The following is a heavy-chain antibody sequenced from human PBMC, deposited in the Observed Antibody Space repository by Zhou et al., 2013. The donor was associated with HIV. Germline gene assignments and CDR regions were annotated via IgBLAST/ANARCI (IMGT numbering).Heavy chain of an antibody. V-gene: IGHV1-69*05. CDR2: IIPIFGTP. Sequence: QVQLVQSGAEVKKPGSSVKVSCKASGGTFTNYAIIWVRQAPGQGLEWMGGIIPIFGTPNFAQKFQGRVTITTDESSTTAYMDLSSLRSDDTAVYYCVRQASDWKSGSQSSYFNSWGQGTLVTVSS. D-gene: IGHD6-19*01. J-gene: IGHJ4*02. CDR3: VRQASDWKSGSQSSYFNS. CDR1: GGTFTNYA.